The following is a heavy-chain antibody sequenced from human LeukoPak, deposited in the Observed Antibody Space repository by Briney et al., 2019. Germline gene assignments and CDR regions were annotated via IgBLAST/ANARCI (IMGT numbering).Heavy chain of an antibody. CDR3: AREGPWGGYDILTGYYDYYYYGMDV. CDR2: IYTSGSA. CDR1: GGSISSYY. V-gene: IGHV4-4*07. J-gene: IGHJ6*02. D-gene: IGHD3-9*01. Sequence: SETLSLTCTVSGGSISSYYWSWIRQPAGKGLEWIGRIYTSGSANYNPSLNSRVTMSVDTSKNQFSLKLSSVTAADTAVYYCAREGPWGGYDILTGYYDYYYYGMDVWGQGTTVTVSS.